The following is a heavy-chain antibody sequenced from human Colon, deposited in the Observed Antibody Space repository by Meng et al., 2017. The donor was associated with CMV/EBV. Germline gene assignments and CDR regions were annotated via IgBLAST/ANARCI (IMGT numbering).Heavy chain of an antibody. CDR2: IRMDESDK. J-gene: IGHJ4*02. D-gene: IGHD4-23*01. Sequence: GGSLRLSCAASGFSFIEYGMQWVRQTPGRGREWVAFIRMDESDKFYGDSVRGRFTISRDSSTKSLYLEMNNQRPDDTAVYYCAKDDPVVAVWGQVTMVTVSS. CDR3: AKDDPVVAV. CDR1: GFSFIEYG. V-gene: IGHV3-30*02.